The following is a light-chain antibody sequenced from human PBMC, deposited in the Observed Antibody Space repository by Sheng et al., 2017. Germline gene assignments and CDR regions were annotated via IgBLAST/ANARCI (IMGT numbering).Light chain of an antibody. Sequence: DIQMTQSPSSLSASVGDRVTITCQASQDISNYLNWYQQKPGKAPKLLIYDASNLETGVPSRFSGSGSGTDFTFTISSLQPEDIATYYCQQYDSALTFGPGDRSWRSN. CDR2: DAS. CDR1: QDISNY. CDR3: QQYDSALT. V-gene: IGKV1-33*01. J-gene: IGKJ2*01.